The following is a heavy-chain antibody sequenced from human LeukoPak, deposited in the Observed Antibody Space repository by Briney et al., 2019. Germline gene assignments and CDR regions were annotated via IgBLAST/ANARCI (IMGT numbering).Heavy chain of an antibody. CDR3: ARDLVTTRGWFDP. V-gene: IGHV1-2*02. CDR1: VYTFTGYY. J-gene: IGHJ5*02. D-gene: IGHD2-21*02. Sequence: ASVKVSCKASVYTFTGYYMHWGLQAPGQRLECMGWINPNSGGTNYAQKFQGRVTMTRDTSISTAYMELRSLRSDDTAIYYCARDLVTTRGWFDPWGQGTLVTVSS. CDR2: INPNSGGT.